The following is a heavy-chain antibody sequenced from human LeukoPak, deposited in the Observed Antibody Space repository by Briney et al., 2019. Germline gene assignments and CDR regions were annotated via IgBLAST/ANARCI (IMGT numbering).Heavy chain of an antibody. CDR2: IYYSGST. J-gene: IGHJ4*02. CDR3: ARGQGLAAAQGLDYFDY. V-gene: IGHV4-61*01. CDR1: GGSISSSSYY. D-gene: IGHD6-13*01. Sequence: SETLSLTCTVSGGSISSSSYYWSWIRQPPGKGLEWIGYIYYSGSTNYNPSLKSRVTISVDTSKNQFSLKLSSVTAADTAVYYCARGQGLAAAQGLDYFDYWGQGTLVTVSS.